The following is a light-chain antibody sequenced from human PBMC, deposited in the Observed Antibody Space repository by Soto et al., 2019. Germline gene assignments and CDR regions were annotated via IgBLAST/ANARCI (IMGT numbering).Light chain of an antibody. J-gene: IGKJ1*01. CDR2: DAS. V-gene: IGKV1-5*01. CDR1: QSISSW. Sequence: DIQMTQSPSTLSASVGDRDTITCRASQSISSWLAWYQQKPGKAPKLLIYDASSLESGAPSRFSGSGSGTEFTLTISSLQPNDFATYYCQQSNSFPWTFGQGTKVDIK. CDR3: QQSNSFPWT.